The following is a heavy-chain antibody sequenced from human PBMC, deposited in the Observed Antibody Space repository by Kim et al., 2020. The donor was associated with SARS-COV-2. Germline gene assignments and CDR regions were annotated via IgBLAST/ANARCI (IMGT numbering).Heavy chain of an antibody. CDR3: AKDSGRITMIVVVITGIDY. D-gene: IGHD3-22*01. Sequence: GRFTISRDNSKNTLYLQMKSLRAEDTAVYYCAKDSGRITMIVVVITGIDYWGQGTLVTVSS. V-gene: IGHV3-30*02. J-gene: IGHJ4*02.